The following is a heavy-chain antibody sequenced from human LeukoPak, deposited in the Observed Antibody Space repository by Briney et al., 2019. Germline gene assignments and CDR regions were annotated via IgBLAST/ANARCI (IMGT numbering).Heavy chain of an antibody. CDR2: ISAYKGNT. J-gene: IGHJ3*01. CDR3: ARDLYYYGSGSYYDVFDV. Sequence: ASVKVSCKASGGTFSTYAISWVRQAPGQGLEWMGWISAYKGNTYYAQKLQGRVTMTTDTSTSTAYMELRSLRSDDTAIYYCARDLYYYGSGSYYDVFDVWGQGTMVTVPS. D-gene: IGHD3-10*01. CDR1: GGTFSTYA. V-gene: IGHV1-18*01.